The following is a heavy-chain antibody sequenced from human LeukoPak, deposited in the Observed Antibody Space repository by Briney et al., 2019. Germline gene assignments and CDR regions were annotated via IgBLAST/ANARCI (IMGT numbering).Heavy chain of an antibody. D-gene: IGHD2-15*01. CDR1: GFTFSSYW. V-gene: IGHV3-7*01. J-gene: IGHJ4*02. CDR2: IKQDGSEK. Sequence: AGGSLRLSCAASGFTFSSYWMSWVRQAPGKGLEWVANIKQDGSEKYYVGSVKGRFTISRDNAKNSLYLQMNSLRAEDTAVYYCARAREGGGCPFDYWGQGTLLTVSS. CDR3: ARAREGGGCPFDY.